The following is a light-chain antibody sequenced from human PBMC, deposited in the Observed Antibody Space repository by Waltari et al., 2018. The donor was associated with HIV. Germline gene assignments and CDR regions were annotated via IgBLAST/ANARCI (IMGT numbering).Light chain of an antibody. CDR3: QAWDTTTMI. V-gene: IGLV3-1*01. J-gene: IGLJ2*01. CDR1: KLREKY. Sequence: SYELTQPPSVSVSPGQTASISCSGDKLREKYACWYQQKPGQSPVLVMYQDDRRPSGIPERFSGSSSANTATLTISGTQAMDEADYYCQAWDTTTMIIGGGTKLTVL. CDR2: QDD.